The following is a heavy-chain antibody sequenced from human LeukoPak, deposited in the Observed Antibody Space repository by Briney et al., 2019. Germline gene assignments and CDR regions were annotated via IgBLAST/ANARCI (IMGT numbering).Heavy chain of an antibody. V-gene: IGHV3-7*05. CDR2: INQVGSEK. D-gene: IGHD2/OR15-2a*01. CDR1: GFTFSSYA. Sequence: PGGSLRLSCAASGFTFSSYAMTWVRQAPGKGLEWVANINQVGSEKYYVDSVKGRFTISRDNANNSLFLQMNSLRAEDTAVYYCARDHSEPLVFYDSWGQGTLVTVPS. J-gene: IGHJ5*01. CDR3: ARDHSEPLVFYDS.